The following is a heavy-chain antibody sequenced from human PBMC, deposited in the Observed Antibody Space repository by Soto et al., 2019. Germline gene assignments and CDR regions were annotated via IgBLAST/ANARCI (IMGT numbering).Heavy chain of an antibody. V-gene: IGHV3-23*01. D-gene: IGHD1-26*01. J-gene: IGHJ4*02. CDR1: GFTFSSYA. CDR2: ISGSGGST. Sequence: GSLRLSCAASGFTFSSYAMSWVHQAPGKGLEWVSAISGSGGSTYYADSVKGRFTISRDNSKNTLYLQMNSLRAEDTAVYYCAKDREVGATGPAGYFDYWGQGTLVTVSS. CDR3: AKDREVGATGPAGYFDY.